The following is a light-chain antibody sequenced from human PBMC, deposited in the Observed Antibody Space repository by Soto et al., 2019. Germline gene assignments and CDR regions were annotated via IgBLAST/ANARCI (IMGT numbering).Light chain of an antibody. J-gene: IGLJ3*02. CDR2: EVS. CDR1: SSDVGGYNY. V-gene: IGLV2-14*01. CDR3: TSNTTSRPHRV. Sequence: QSALTQPASVSGSPGQSITISCTGTSSDVGGYNYVSWYQQHPDKAPKLMIYEVSNRPSGVSNRFSGSKSGNTASLTISGLQAEDGGGYYRTSNTTSRPHRVFGGGTKLTVL.